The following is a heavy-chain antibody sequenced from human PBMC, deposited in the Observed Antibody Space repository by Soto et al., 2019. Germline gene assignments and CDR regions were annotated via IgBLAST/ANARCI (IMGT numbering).Heavy chain of an antibody. CDR3: ARGSSSWSPYFDS. Sequence: QVQLVESGGGVVQPGRSLRLSCAASGFTFSSYGMHWVRQAPGKGLEWVAVIWYDGSDKYYADSVKGRFTISRDNSKSTLYLQMNSLRVEDTAVYYCARGSSSWSPYFDSWGQGTLVTVSS. CDR2: IWYDGSDK. D-gene: IGHD6-13*01. CDR1: GFTFSSYG. V-gene: IGHV3-33*01. J-gene: IGHJ4*02.